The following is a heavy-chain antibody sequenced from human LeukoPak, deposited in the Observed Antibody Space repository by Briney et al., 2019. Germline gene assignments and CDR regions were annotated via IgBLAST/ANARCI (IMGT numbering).Heavy chain of an antibody. CDR1: GGSISIYY. V-gene: IGHV4-4*07. CDR2: IYTSGST. D-gene: IGHD4-17*01. Sequence: SQTLSLTCTVSGGSISIYYWSWIRQPVGKGLECIGRIYTSGSTNYNPSLKSRVTMSVDTSKSQFSLNLSSVTAADTAVYYCARWTTVTRAFDYWGQGTQVTVSS. J-gene: IGHJ4*02. CDR3: ARWTTVTRAFDY.